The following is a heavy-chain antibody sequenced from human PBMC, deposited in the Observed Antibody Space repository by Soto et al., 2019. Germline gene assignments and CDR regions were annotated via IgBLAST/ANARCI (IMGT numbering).Heavy chain of an antibody. J-gene: IGHJ5*02. CDR2: MNPGSGDT. CDR1: GYSFTNND. V-gene: IGHV1-8*01. CDR3: ARMGTFGSLNWFDP. D-gene: IGHD3-16*01. Sequence: ASVKVSCKASGYSFTNNDVSWVRQATGQGLEWMGWMNPGSGDTGYAQKFQGRVTMTRDISIATAYMELSSLRSDDTAIYYCARMGTFGSLNWFDPWGQGTLVTVSS.